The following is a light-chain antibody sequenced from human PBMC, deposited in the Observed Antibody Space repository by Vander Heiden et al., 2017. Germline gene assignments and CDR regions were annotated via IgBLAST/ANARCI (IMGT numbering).Light chain of an antibody. J-gene: IGLJ3*02. V-gene: IGLV3-21*03. Sequence: SYVLTQPPSVSVAPGKKARITCGGNNIGSKSVHWYQQKPGQAPVLVVYDDSDRPSGIAERFSGSNSGNTATLTISRVEAGDEADYYCQVWDSSSDHRVFGGGTKLTVL. CDR3: QVWDSSSDHRV. CDR2: DDS. CDR1: NIGSKS.